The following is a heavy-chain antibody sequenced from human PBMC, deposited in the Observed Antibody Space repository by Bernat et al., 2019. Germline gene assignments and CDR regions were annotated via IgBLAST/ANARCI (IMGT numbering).Heavy chain of an antibody. J-gene: IGHJ3*02. V-gene: IGHV1-2*04. CDR3: ARCSTTRFYDGAFDM. CDR1: GYTFSDYY. D-gene: IGHD2-2*01. CDR2: INPKSGAT. Sequence: QVQLVQSGTEVKKPGASVKVSCKASGYTFSDYYIHWVRQAPGQGLEWMGWINPKSGATYHSQQFQDWVTMTRDTSVSTAYMDLRRLKSDDTAVYYGARCSTTRFYDGAFDMWGQGTMVTVSS.